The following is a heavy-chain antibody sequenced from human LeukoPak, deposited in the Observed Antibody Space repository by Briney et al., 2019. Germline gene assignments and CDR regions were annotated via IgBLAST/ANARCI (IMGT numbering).Heavy chain of an antibody. D-gene: IGHD4-23*01. V-gene: IGHV4-34*01. J-gene: IGHJ4*02. Sequence: TSETLSLTCAVYGGSFSGYYWSWLRQPPGKGLEWIGEINHSGSTNYNPSLKSRVTIPVDTSKNQFSLKLSSVTAADTAVYYCARDRDGGNDYWGQGTLVTVSS. CDR3: ARDRDGGNDY. CDR2: INHSGST. CDR1: GGSFSGYY.